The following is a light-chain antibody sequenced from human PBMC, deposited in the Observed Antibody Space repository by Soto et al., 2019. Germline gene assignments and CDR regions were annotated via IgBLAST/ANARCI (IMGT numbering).Light chain of an antibody. CDR2: DGS. J-gene: IGLJ1*01. V-gene: IGLV2-23*01. CDR3: CSYATTSTYV. CDR1: SSDVGNYNL. Sequence: QSGLTQPDSVSGSPGQSITISCTGTSSDVGNYNLVSWYQHHPGKAPKLMIYDGSKRPSGVSNRFSGSKSGNTASLTISGLQAEDECDYYCCSYATTSTYVFGTGTKVTVL.